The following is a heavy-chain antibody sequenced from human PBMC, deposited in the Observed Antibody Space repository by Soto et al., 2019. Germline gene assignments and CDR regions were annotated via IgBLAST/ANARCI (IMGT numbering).Heavy chain of an antibody. CDR1: GYPFTSYA. Sequence: ASVKVSCKASGYPFTSYAMHWVRQAPGQRLEWMGWINAGNGNTKYSQKFQGRVTITRVTSASTAYMELSSLRSEDTAVYYCARRRPRGAAAVGWFVPWGQGTLVTVST. CDR3: ARRRPRGAAAVGWFVP. V-gene: IGHV1-3*01. CDR2: INAGNGNT. D-gene: IGHD6-13*01. J-gene: IGHJ5*02.